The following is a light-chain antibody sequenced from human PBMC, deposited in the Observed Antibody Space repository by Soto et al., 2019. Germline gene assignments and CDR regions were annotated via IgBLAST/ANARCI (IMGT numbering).Light chain of an antibody. J-gene: IGKJ5*01. V-gene: IGKV1-5*03. Sequence: DIQMTQSPSTLSASVGDRVTITCRASQSISSWLAWYQQKPGKAPTLRIYKASSLDSGVPSRFSGSGSGTEFTLTISSLQPDDFATYYCQQYNSYITFGQGTRLEIK. CDR3: QQYNSYIT. CDR2: KAS. CDR1: QSISSW.